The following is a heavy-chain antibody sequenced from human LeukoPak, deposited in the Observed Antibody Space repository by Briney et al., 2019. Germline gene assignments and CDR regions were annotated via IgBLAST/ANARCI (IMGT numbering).Heavy chain of an antibody. J-gene: IGHJ3*02. CDR1: GFTVSSNS. CDR3: AKDRLWFGELYAFDI. V-gene: IGHV3-23*01. Sequence: PGGSLRLSCTVSGFTVSSNSMSWVRQAPGKGLEWVSAISGSGGSTYYADSVKGRFTISRDNSKNTLYLQMNSLRAEDTAVYYCAKDRLWFGELYAFDIWGQGTMVTVSS. D-gene: IGHD3-10*01. CDR2: ISGSGGST.